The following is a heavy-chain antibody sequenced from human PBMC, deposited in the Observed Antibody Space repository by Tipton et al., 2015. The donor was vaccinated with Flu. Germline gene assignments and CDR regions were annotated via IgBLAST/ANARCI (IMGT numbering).Heavy chain of an antibody. Sequence: LRLSCTVSGDSMRSDYFWGWIRKPPGGGLEWIGNIHRTGNTYHNPSLKSRVTISLDRSKNQFSLKLRSVTAADTAVYYCARRDYSNYVSEPRNWFDPWGQGALVTVSS. D-gene: IGHD4-11*01. CDR3: ARRDYSNYVSEPRNWFDP. CDR2: IHRTGNT. V-gene: IGHV4-38-2*02. J-gene: IGHJ5*02. CDR1: GDSMRSDYF.